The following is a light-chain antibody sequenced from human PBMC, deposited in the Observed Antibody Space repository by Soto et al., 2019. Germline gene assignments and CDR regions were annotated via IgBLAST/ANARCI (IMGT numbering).Light chain of an antibody. CDR1: SSDVGGYNY. CDR3: SSHAGSSVV. CDR2: DVT. J-gene: IGLJ1*01. Sequence: QSALTQPASVSGSPGQSITISCTGTSSDVGGYNYVSWYQQHPGKAPKLMIYDVTTRPSGVPDRFSGSKSGNTASLTISGLQAEDEADYYCSSHAGSSVVFGTGTKVTV. V-gene: IGLV2-11*01.